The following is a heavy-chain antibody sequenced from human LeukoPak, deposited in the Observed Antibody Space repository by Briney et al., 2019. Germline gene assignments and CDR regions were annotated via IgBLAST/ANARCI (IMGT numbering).Heavy chain of an antibody. J-gene: IGHJ5*02. CDR1: GGSISSSSYY. CDR2: IYYSGST. D-gene: IGHD2-15*01. Sequence: SETLSLTCTVSGGSISSSSYYWGWIRQPPGKGLEWIGSIYYSGSTYYNPSLKSRVTISVGTSTNQFSLKLSSVTAADTAVHCCAREGDVVAARRDWFDPWGQGTLVTVSS. V-gene: IGHV4-39*01. CDR3: AREGDVVAARRDWFDP.